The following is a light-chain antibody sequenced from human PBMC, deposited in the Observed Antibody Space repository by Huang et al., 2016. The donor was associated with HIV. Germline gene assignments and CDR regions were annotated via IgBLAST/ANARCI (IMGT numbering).Light chain of an antibody. CDR2: AAS. Sequence: RVTITCRASQSINSYLNGYQQKPGKAPKVLIYAASSLQSGVPSRFSGSGSGTDFTLTINSLQPEDFAIYYCQQSYNTPLTFGGGPGWRSN. J-gene: IGKJ4*01. V-gene: IGKV1-39*01. CDR1: QSINSY. CDR3: QQSYNTPLT.